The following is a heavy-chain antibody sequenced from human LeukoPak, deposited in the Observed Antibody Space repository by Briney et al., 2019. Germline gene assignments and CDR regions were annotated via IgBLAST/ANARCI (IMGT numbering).Heavy chain of an antibody. CDR3: AKAIEATRNYYYMDV. J-gene: IGHJ6*03. CDR2: ISWNSGSI. V-gene: IGHV3-9*01. CDR1: RFTFDDYA. Sequence: GGSLRLSCAASRFTFDDYAMHWVRQAPGKGLEWVSGISWNSGSIGYADSVKGRFTISRDNAKNSLYLQMNSLRAEDTALYYWAKAIEATRNYYYMDVWGKGTTVTVSS. D-gene: IGHD5-12*01.